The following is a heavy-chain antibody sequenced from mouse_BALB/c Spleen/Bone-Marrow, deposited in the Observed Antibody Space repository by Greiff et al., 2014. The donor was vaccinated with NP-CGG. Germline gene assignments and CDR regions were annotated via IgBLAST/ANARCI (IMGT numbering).Heavy chain of an antibody. V-gene: IGHV1-18*01. CDR3: AREPYYGSYRDV. CDR1: GYSFTGYT. D-gene: IGHD1-1*01. Sequence: EVKLQESGPELVKPGASMKISCKASGYSFTGYTMNWVKQSHGKNLEWIGLINPYNGGTSYNQKFKGKATLTVDKSSSTAYMGLLXLXXEDSAVYYCAREPYYGSYRDVWGAGTTVTVSS. J-gene: IGHJ1*01. CDR2: INPYNGGT.